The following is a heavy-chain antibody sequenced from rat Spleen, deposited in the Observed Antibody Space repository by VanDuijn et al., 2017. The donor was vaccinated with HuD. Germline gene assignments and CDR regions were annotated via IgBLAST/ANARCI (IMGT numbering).Heavy chain of an antibody. CDR2: ISSVGIA. V-gene: IGHV2S12*01. D-gene: IGHD1-2*01. Sequence: QVQLKESGPGLVQPSQTLSLTCTVSGLSLTSNGVSWVRQPPGKGLERIAAISSVGIAYYNSVFKSRLSISRDTSKSQVFLRMNSLQTEDTAIYFCTRDGDSSWFAYWGQGTLVTVSS. CDR3: TRDGDSSWFAY. J-gene: IGHJ3*01. CDR1: GLSLTSNG.